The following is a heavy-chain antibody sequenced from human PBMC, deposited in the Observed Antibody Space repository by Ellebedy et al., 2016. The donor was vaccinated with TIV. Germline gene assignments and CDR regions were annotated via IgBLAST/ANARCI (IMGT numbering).Heavy chain of an antibody. Sequence: GESLKISCAASAFTFDDSAMHWVRQVPGKGLEWVSLISGDGGRTYYADSVKGRFTISRDNIKNSLYLQMNSLRTEDTALYFCASEEFDYWGQGTLVTVSS. CDR3: ASEEFDY. J-gene: IGHJ4*02. CDR2: ISGDGGRT. CDR1: AFTFDDSA. V-gene: IGHV3-43*02.